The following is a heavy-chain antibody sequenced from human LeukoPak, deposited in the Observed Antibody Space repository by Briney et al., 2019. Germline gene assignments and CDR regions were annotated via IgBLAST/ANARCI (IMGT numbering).Heavy chain of an antibody. CDR1: GFTFSSYG. CDR3: AGGEYDFWSGYYLGGLY. D-gene: IGHD3-3*01. J-gene: IGHJ4*02. Sequence: GGSLRLSCAASGFTFSSYGMHWVRQAPGKGLEWVAVIWYDGSNKYYADSVNGRFTISRDNSKNTLYLQMNSLRAEDTAVYYCAGGEYDFWSGYYLGGLYWGQGTLVTVSS. CDR2: IWYDGSNK. V-gene: IGHV3-33*01.